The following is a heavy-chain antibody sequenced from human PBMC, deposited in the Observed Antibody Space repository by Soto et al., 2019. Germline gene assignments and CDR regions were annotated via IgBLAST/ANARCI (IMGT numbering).Heavy chain of an antibody. Sequence: QLQLQEAGSGLVKPSQTLSLTCGVSGDSITSDGYSWSWLRQPPGKGLEWIGYIHYTGATLFTPSLESRLPISRDTSKNQVSLKLTSVTAADTAVYFWARGLQNYFGLHGFDPWGQGVLVTVSS. D-gene: IGHD4-4*01. CDR3: ARGLQNYFGLHGFDP. CDR2: IHYTGAT. V-gene: IGHV4-30-2*01. J-gene: IGHJ5*02. CDR1: GDSITSDGYS.